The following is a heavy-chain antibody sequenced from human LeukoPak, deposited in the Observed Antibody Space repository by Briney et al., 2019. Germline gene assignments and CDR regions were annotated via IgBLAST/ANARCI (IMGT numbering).Heavy chain of an antibody. D-gene: IGHD5-18*01. Sequence: SETLSLTCAVSGGSISSYYWSWIWKPAGQSLDCIGRIYTSGSTNYNPSLKSRVTMPVDTTTNPFSLQLSSVTAAYTAVYYCAREGYSYGWLYACDIWGQGTMVTVSS. V-gene: IGHV4-4*07. J-gene: IGHJ3*02. CDR3: AREGYSYGWLYACDI. CDR2: IYTSGST. CDR1: GGSISSYY.